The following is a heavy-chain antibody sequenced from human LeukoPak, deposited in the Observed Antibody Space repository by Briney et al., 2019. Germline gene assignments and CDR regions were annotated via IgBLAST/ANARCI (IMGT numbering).Heavy chain of an antibody. D-gene: IGHD4-17*01. J-gene: IGHJ4*02. CDR3: ARSQYGGYYDMFDY. CDR2: IIPIFGTA. CDR1: GGTFSSYA. Sequence: ASVKVSCKASGGTFSSYAISWVRQAPGQGLEWMGGIIPIFGTANYAQKFQGRVTITADKSTSTAYMELSSLRPEDTAVYYCARSQYGGYYDMFDYWGQGSLVTVSS. V-gene: IGHV1-69*06.